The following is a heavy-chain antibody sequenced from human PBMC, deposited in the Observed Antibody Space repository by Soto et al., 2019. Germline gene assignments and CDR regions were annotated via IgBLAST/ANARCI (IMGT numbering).Heavy chain of an antibody. J-gene: IGHJ4*02. CDR3: ASSYSSSGYGVY. Sequence: PGGSLRLSCAASGFTFSDYYMSWIRQAPGKGLEWVSYISSSSSYTNYADSVKGRFTISRDNAKNSLYLQMNSLRAEDTAVYYCASSYSSSGYGVYWGQGTRVTVSS. D-gene: IGHD6-13*01. CDR1: GFTFSDYY. V-gene: IGHV3-11*03. CDR2: ISSSSSYT.